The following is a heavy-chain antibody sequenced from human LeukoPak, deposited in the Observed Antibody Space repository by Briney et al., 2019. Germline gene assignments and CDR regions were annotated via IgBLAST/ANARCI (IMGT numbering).Heavy chain of an antibody. CDR1: GFTFSRFG. D-gene: IGHD6-13*01. J-gene: IGHJ4*02. V-gene: IGHV3-30*18. Sequence: PWGSLRLSCAASGFTFSRFGMHWVRQAPGKGLEWVAVFSYNGINKDYAGSVKGRFTISRDNSKNTLYLQMNSLRAEDTAVYYCAKDRSKAAADPTYYFDYWGQGTLVTVSS. CDR3: AKDRSKAAADPTYYFDY. CDR2: FSYNGINK.